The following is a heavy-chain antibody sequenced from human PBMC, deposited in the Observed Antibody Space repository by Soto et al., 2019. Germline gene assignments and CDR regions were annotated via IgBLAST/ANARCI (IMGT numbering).Heavy chain of an antibody. D-gene: IGHD3-22*01. CDR1: GGSISSSNW. CDR3: ATTRVVITVDAFDI. Sequence: QVQLQESGPGLVKPSGTLSLTCDVSGGSISSSNWWRWVRQPPGKGLEWIGEIYHSGNTNYNQSLKSRVTISVDKSKNQFSLKLSSVTAADTAVYYCATTRVVITVDAFDIWGQGTMVTVSS. V-gene: IGHV4-4*02. CDR2: IYHSGNT. J-gene: IGHJ3*02.